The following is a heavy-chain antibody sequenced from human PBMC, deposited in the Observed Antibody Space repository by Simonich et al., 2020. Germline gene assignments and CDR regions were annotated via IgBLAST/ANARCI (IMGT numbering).Heavy chain of an antibody. CDR1: GGSISSSIYY. CDR3: ARQRVLMVYAIDY. Sequence: QLQLQESGPGLVKPSETLSLTCTVSGGSISSSIYYWGWIRQPPGKGLEWIGSIYYSGSTYSNPALKRRGTISVDTSKNQFSLKLSAVTAADTAVYYCARQRVLMVYAIDYWGQGTLVTVSS. V-gene: IGHV4-39*01. J-gene: IGHJ4*02. D-gene: IGHD2-8*01. CDR2: IYYSGST.